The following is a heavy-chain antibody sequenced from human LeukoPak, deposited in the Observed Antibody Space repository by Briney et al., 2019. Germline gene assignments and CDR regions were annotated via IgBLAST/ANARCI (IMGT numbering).Heavy chain of an antibody. V-gene: IGHV3-48*01. J-gene: IGHJ6*03. D-gene: IGHD2-2*01. CDR3: ARDRHVQCLYYYYLDV. CDR1: GFSLSAYN. Sequence: PGGSLRLSCEGSGFSLSAYNMNWVRQAPGKGLESVSYISSSSATIFYADSVKGRFTISRDNAKNQLYLQMNSLRPEHTAVYFCARDRHVQCLYYYYLDVWGEGTALTVS. CDR2: ISSSSATI.